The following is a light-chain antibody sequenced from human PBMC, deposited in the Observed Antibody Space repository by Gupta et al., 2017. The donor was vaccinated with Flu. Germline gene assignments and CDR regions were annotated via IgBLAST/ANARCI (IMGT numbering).Light chain of an antibody. J-gene: IGKJ1*01. Sequence: DIQMTQSPSSLSASVGDRVTIPCRASQGIRDDLGWYQQKPGEAPKRLIYAACLLGSGVPLRISGRASAADFTLTISIRHPEDFATYCRQQQNTYPGTFGQGTKLEIK. CDR3: QQQNTYPGT. CDR2: AAC. V-gene: IGKV1-17*01. CDR1: QGIRDD.